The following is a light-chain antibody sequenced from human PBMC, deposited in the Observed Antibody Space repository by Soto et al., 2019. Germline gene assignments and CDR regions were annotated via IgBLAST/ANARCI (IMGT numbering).Light chain of an antibody. J-gene: IGLJ1*01. CDR1: SSNIGSYT. CDR2: SND. CDR3: AAWDDSLNGYV. Sequence: QSALTQSPSASGTPGQRVTISYSGSSSNIGSYTVNWYQQLPGTAPKLLIYSNDERPSGVPDRFSGSKSGTSASLAISGLQSEDEADYYCAAWDDSLNGYVFGTGTKVTVL. V-gene: IGLV1-44*01.